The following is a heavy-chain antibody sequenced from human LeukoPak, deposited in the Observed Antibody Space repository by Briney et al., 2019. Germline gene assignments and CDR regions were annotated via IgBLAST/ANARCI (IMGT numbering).Heavy chain of an antibody. V-gene: IGHV4-4*07. CDR2: IYSTGST. CDR3: ARGVADPYSFDS. J-gene: IGHJ4*02. D-gene: IGHD2-21*01. Sequence: SETLSLTCTVSGGSISSYYWSWIRQPAGKGLEWIGRIYSTGSTNYSPSLQSRVTMSVDKSKNQFSPDLSSVTAADAAVYYCARGVADPYSFDSWGQGTLVTVSS. CDR1: GGSISSYY.